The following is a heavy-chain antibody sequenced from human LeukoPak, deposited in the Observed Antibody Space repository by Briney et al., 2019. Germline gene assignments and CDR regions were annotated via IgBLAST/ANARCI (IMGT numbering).Heavy chain of an antibody. J-gene: IGHJ5*02. D-gene: IGHD3-9*01. Sequence: GGSLRLSCAASGFTFSSHSMNWVRQAPGKGLEGISYISSDSTIIHYADSVKGRFTISRDDAKSSLYLQMNSLRAEDTAIYYCAKVPRQHDNWFDPWGQGTLVTVSS. CDR1: GFTFSSHS. CDR2: ISSDSTII. CDR3: AKVPRQHDNWFDP. V-gene: IGHV3-48*01.